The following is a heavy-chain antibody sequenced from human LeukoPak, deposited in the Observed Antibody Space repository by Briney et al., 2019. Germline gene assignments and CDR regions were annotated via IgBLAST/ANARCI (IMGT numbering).Heavy chain of an antibody. J-gene: IGHJ4*02. D-gene: IGHD2-2*01. CDR1: GHTFTSYD. CDR2: MNPNSGNT. CDR3: ARGPRYCSSTSCLYYFDY. Sequence: ASVKVSCKASGHTFTSYDINWVRQATGQGLEWMGWMNPNSGNTGYAQKFQGRVTMTRNTSISTAYMELSSLRSEDTAVYYCARGPRYCSSTSCLYYFDYWGQGTLVTVSS. V-gene: IGHV1-8*01.